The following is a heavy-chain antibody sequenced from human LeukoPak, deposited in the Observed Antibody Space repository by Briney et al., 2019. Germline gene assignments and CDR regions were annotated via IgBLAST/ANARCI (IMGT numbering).Heavy chain of an antibody. CDR1: GGSFSGYY. V-gene: IGHV4-34*01. D-gene: IGHD5-18*01. Sequence: PSETLSLTCAVYGGSFSGYYWSWIRQPPGKGLEWIGEINHSGSTNYNPSLKSRVTISVDTSKNQFSLKLSSVTAADTAVYYCARGPDTRGYSYGTFDYWGQGTLVTVSS. CDR2: INHSGST. J-gene: IGHJ4*02. CDR3: ARGPDTRGYSYGTFDY.